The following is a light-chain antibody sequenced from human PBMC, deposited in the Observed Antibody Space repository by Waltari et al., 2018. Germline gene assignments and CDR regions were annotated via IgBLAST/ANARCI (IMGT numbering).Light chain of an antibody. CDR1: QSVNRA. CDR3: QHYLRLPVT. Sequence: PGERATLSCKASQSVNRALAWYQQKPGQAPRLLIYGIFDRAAGTPDRFSGSGSGTDFSLTISRLEPEDFAVYYCQHYLRLPVTFGQGTRVEVK. CDR2: GIF. V-gene: IGKV3-20*01. J-gene: IGKJ1*01.